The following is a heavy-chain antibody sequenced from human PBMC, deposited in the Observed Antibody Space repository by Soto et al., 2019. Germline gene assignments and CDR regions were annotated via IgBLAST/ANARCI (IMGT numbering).Heavy chain of an antibody. J-gene: IGHJ6*02. CDR2: IWYDGSNK. Sequence: GGSLRLSCAASGFTFSSYGMHWVRQAPGKGLEWVAVIWYDGSNKYYADSVKGRFTISRDNSKNTLYLQMNSLRAEDTAVYYCARDLMQSYGDYLRYYSYYGMDVWGQGTTVTVSS. CDR1: GFTFSSYG. D-gene: IGHD4-17*01. CDR3: ARDLMQSYGDYLRYYSYYGMDV. V-gene: IGHV3-33*01.